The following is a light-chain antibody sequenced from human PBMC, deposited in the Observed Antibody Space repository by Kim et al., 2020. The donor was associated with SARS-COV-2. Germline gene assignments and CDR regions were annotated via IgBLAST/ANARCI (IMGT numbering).Light chain of an antibody. CDR3: CSHASSSTWV. V-gene: IGLV2-23*02. Sequence: QSVLTQPASVSGSPGQSITISCIGTSSDVGSYDVVSWYQQLPGKAPKLMIYEVSKRPSGVSDRFSGSKSGNTASLTISGLQAEDEADYFCCSHASSSTWVFGGGTQLTV. CDR2: EVS. CDR1: SSDVGSYDV. J-gene: IGLJ3*02.